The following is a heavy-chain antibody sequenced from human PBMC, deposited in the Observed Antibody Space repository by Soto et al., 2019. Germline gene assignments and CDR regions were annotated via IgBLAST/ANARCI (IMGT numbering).Heavy chain of an antibody. CDR3: ARDRKVRGVTKWVRFDP. Sequence: ASVKVSCKASGYTFTSYGISWVRQAPGQGLEWMGWISAYNGNTNYAQKLQGRVTMTTDTSTSTAYMELRSLRSDDTAVYYCARDRKVRGVTKWVRFDPWGQGTLVTVSS. CDR1: GYTFTSYG. D-gene: IGHD3-10*01. J-gene: IGHJ5*02. V-gene: IGHV1-18*01. CDR2: ISAYNGNT.